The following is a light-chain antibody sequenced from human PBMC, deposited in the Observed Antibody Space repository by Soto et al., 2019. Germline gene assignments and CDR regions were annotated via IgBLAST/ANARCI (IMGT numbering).Light chain of an antibody. Sequence: QSVLTQPPSASGTPGQRVTISCSGSSSNIESNYVYWYQQLPGTAPKLLIYRNNQRPSVVPDRFSGSKSGTSASLAISGLRSEDEADYYCAAWDDSLSGYVFGTGTKLTVL. CDR2: RNN. J-gene: IGLJ1*01. CDR1: SSNIESNY. V-gene: IGLV1-47*01. CDR3: AAWDDSLSGYV.